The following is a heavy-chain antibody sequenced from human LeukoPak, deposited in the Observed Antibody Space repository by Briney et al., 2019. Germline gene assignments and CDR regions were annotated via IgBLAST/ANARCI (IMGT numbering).Heavy chain of an antibody. CDR3: ASLPTPLLWFGDTPAFDI. J-gene: IGHJ3*02. V-gene: IGHV3-30-3*01. Sequence: PGGSLRLSCAASGFTFSSYAMHWVRRAPGKGLEWVAVISYDGSNKYYADSVKGRFTISRDNSKNTLYLQMNSLRAEDTAVYYCASLPTPLLWFGDTPAFDIWGQGTMVTVSS. CDR1: GFTFSSYA. D-gene: IGHD3-10*01. CDR2: ISYDGSNK.